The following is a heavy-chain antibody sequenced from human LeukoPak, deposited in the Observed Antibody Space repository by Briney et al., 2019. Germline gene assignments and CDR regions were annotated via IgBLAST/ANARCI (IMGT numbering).Heavy chain of an antibody. CDR1: GFTFSTYA. CDR2: TSGSGGTT. CDR3: AKDTGYSSSWYH. Sequence: QAGGSLRLSCAASGFTFSTYAMSWVRQAPGKGLQWVSATSGSGGTTSYADSVRGRFTISRDNSKNTLYLQMNSLRAEDTAVYYCAKDTGYSSSWYHWGQGTLVTVSS. D-gene: IGHD6-13*01. V-gene: IGHV3-23*01. J-gene: IGHJ5*02.